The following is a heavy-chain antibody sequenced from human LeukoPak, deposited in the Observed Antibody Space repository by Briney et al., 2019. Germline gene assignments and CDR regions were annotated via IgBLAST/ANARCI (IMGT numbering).Heavy chain of an antibody. CDR3: AHRGGLSTWSLYGFDS. CDR1: GFSLSTSGVS. CDR2: IYWDDDK. J-gene: IGHJ4*02. Sequence: SSPTLVKPTQTLTLTCTFSGFSLSTSGVSVGWIRQPPGKALEWLALIYWDDDKEYSPSLKSRLTITKDTSKNQVILTMTNMDPVDTATYFCAHRGGLSTWSLYGFDSWGQGTLVSVSS. D-gene: IGHD6-13*01. V-gene: IGHV2-5*02.